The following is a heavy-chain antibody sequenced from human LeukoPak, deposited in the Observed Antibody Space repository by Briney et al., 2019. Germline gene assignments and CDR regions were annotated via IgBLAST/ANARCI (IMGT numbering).Heavy chain of an antibody. D-gene: IGHD6-19*01. CDR3: ARDCIAVAGTYDY. CDR2: ISSSISTI. Sequence: GGSLRLSCAASGFTVSSNYMSWVRQAPGKGLEWVSYISSSISTIYYADSVKGRFTISRDNAKNSLYLQMNSPRAEDTAVYYCARDCIAVAGTYDYWGQGTLVTVSS. J-gene: IGHJ4*02. CDR1: GFTVSSNY. V-gene: IGHV3-48*01.